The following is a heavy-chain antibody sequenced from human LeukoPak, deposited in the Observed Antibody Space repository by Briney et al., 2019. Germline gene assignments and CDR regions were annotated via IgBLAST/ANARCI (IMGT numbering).Heavy chain of an antibody. D-gene: IGHD3-10*01. V-gene: IGHV3-9*01. J-gene: IGHJ3*02. Sequence: GGSLRLSCAASGFTFDDYAMHWVRQAPGKGLEWVSGISWNSGSIGYADSVKGRLTISRDNAKNSLYLQMNSLRAEDTALYYCAKGVRITMVRGAFDIWGQGTMVTVSS. CDR3: AKGVRITMVRGAFDI. CDR1: GFTFDDYA. CDR2: ISWNSGSI.